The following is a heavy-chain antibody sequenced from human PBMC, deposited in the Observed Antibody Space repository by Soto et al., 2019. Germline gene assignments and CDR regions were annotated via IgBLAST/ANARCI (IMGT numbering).Heavy chain of an antibody. V-gene: IGHV3-74*01. Sequence: GGSLRLSCAASGLTFSSYWMHWVRQAPGKGLVWVSRINSDGSSTSYADSVKGRFTISRDNAKNTLYLQMNSLRAEDTAVYYCARGELAVAVFSYYYMDVWGKGTTVTVSS. CDR1: GLTFSSYW. CDR3: ARGELAVAVFSYYYMDV. J-gene: IGHJ6*03. CDR2: INSDGSST. D-gene: IGHD6-19*01.